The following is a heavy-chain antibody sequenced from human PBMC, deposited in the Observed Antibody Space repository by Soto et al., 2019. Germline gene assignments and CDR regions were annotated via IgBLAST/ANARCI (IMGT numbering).Heavy chain of an antibody. CDR2: IYHDGST. CDR1: SGSISSSYW. Sequence: QVQLQESGPGLVKPSGTLSLTCAVSSGSISSSYWWSWVRQPPGKGREWIGEIYHDGSTSYTPSLKSHVTMSVDKSKNQFSLKLSSVTAADTAVYYCVSSFRGIFSFYYWGQGTLVTVSS. V-gene: IGHV4-4*02. J-gene: IGHJ4*02. CDR3: VSSFRGIFSFYY. D-gene: IGHD3-10*01.